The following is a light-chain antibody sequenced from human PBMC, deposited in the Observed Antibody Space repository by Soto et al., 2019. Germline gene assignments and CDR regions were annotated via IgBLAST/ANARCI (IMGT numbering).Light chain of an antibody. CDR3: QQYSSAPYT. J-gene: IGKJ2*01. Sequence: ETVLTQSPGTLSLSPGDRAILSCRASQTVNSQFLAWYQQKPGQAPRLLIYGASNRAAVIPDRFIASASGTDFTLIITNLEPEDIAVYYCQQYSSAPYTFGQGTKLEIK. V-gene: IGKV3-20*01. CDR2: GAS. CDR1: QTVNSQF.